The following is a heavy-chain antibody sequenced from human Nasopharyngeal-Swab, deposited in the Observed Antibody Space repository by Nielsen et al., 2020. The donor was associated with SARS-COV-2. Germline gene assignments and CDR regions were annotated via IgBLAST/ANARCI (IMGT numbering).Heavy chain of an antibody. D-gene: IGHD2-2*01. Sequence: GESLKISCAASGFTFSSYSMNWVRQAPGKGLEWVSSISSSSSYIYYADSVKGRFTIPRDNAKNSLYLQMNSLRAEDTAVYYCARELSGYCSSPLGCYYYGMDVWGQGTTVTVSS. J-gene: IGHJ6*02. CDR3: ARELSGYCSSPLGCYYYGMDV. CDR1: GFTFSSYS. V-gene: IGHV3-21*01. CDR2: ISSSSSYI.